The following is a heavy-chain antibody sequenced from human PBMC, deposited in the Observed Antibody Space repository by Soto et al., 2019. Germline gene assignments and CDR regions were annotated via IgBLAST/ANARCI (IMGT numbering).Heavy chain of an antibody. J-gene: IGHJ4*02. V-gene: IGHV4-39*01. D-gene: IGHD3-10*01. Sequence: QLQLQESGPGLVKPSETLSLTCTVSDGSITSSSHYWGWIRQPPGKGLECIANIYYDGNTYYNPSLQTRVTITLDTTKNQFSLRLTSVTAAATAVYYWARSSITPQLFMYPFDSWGQGTLVTVSS. CDR1: DGSITSSSHY. CDR3: ARSSITPQLFMYPFDS. CDR2: IYYDGNT.